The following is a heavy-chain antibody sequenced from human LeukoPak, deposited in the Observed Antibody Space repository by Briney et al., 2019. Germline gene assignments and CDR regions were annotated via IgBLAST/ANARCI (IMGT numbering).Heavy chain of an antibody. CDR1: GFPFSDFS. V-gene: IGHV3-23*01. CDR2: TNSGGTST. Sequence: GGSLRLSCATSGFPFSDFSMSWVRQATGKGLEWFSTTNSGGTSTYYAESVKGRFTISRDNSKNTLYLQMSSLRVEDTAVYYCAKQSYARSLGEGGPGALVSVSS. CDR3: AKQSYARSLGE. J-gene: IGHJ4*02. D-gene: IGHD2-8*01.